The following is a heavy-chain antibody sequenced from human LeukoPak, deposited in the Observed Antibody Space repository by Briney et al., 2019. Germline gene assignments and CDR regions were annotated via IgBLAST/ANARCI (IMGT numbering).Heavy chain of an antibody. CDR1: GGSISSYY. CDR2: IYYSGST. V-gene: IGHV4-59*01. CDR3: ARDEIGAFDI. Sequence: SETLSLTCTVSGGSISSYYWSWIRQPPGKGLEWIGYIYYSGSTNYNPSLKSRVTISVDTSKNQFSLKLSSVTAADTAVYYCARDEIGAFDIWGQGTMVTVSS. J-gene: IGHJ3*02.